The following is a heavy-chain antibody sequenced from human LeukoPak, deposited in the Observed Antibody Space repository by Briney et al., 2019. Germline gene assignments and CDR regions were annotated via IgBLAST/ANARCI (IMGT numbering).Heavy chain of an antibody. CDR3: ARGVAPNVVNWFDP. CDR1: GGSSSSSSYY. CDR2: IHYTGRT. D-gene: IGHD2-21*01. V-gene: IGHV4-39*01. Sequence: SETLSLTCTVSGGSSSSSSYYWGWIRQPPGKGLEWIGSIHYTGRTNYNPSLKSRVTISIDTSKNQFSLKLSSVTAADSAVYYCARGVAPNVVNWFDPWGQGTLVSVSS. J-gene: IGHJ5*02.